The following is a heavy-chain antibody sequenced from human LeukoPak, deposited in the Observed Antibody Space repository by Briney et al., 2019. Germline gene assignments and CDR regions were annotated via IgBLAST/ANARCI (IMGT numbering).Heavy chain of an antibody. CDR1: GFTFSSYS. V-gene: IGHV3-21*06. CDR2: ISSSSYI. D-gene: IGHD3-10*01. J-gene: IGHJ4*02. CDR3: ARDEAGRTINFDY. Sequence: GGSLRLSCAASGFTFSSYSMNWVRQAPGKGLEWVSSISSSSYIYYADSVKGRFTISRDNAKNSLYLQMNSLRAEDTAVYYCARDEAGRTINFDYWGQGTLVTVSS.